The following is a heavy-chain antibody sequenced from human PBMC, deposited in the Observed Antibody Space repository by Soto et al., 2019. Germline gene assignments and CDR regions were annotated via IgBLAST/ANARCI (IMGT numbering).Heavy chain of an antibody. V-gene: IGHV3-21*01. CDR1: GFIFSSYA. CDR3: ARDPLNYYDSSGSAMVDP. CDR2: ISCIICYI. J-gene: IGHJ5*02. D-gene: IGHD3-22*01. Sequence: GGSLRLSCAASGFIFSSYAMSWVRQAPGKGLEWVSSISCIICYIYYADSVKGRFTIFRDNAKNFLYLQMNSLRAEDTALFYCARDPLNYYDSSGSAMVDPWGQGTLVTVSS.